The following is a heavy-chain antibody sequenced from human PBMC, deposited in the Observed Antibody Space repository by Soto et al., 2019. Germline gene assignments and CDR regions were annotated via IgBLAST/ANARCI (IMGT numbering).Heavy chain of an antibody. CDR1: GYTFTSYG. J-gene: IGHJ4*02. Sequence: ASVNVSCKASGYTFTSYGISWVRQAPEQGLEWMGWISAYNGNTNYPQKFQGRVTMTTDTSTSTAYMELRSLRSDDTAVYYCARQKYYYDTSGYFMPDYWGQGTQVTVSS. CDR3: ARQKYYYDTSGYFMPDY. CDR2: ISAYNGNT. V-gene: IGHV1-18*04. D-gene: IGHD3-22*01.